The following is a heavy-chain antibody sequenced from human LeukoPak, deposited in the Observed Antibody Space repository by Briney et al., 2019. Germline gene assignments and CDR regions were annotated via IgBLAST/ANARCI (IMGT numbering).Heavy chain of an antibody. CDR3: AKRPPIPQYFQH. CDR1: GFTVSSYY. D-gene: IGHD2-2*02. Sequence: GGSLRLSCAASGFTVSSYYMSWVRQAPGKGLEWVSPISGSGGSTYYADSVKGRFTISRDNSKNTPYLQMNSLRAEDTAVYYCAKRPPIPQYFQHWGQGTLVTVSS. V-gene: IGHV3-23*01. J-gene: IGHJ1*01. CDR2: ISGSGGST.